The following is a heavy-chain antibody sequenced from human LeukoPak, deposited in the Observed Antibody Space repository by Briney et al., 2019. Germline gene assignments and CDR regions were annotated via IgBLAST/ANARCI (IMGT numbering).Heavy chain of an antibody. J-gene: IGHJ6*03. Sequence: SETLSLTCAVSGYSISSGHYWVWIRQPPGKGLEYIGNIYHSGSSHYNPSLKSRVTISVDTSNNQFSLKLSSVTAADTTVYYCARAKNPYYYYYYMDFWGRGTTVTVSS. CDR2: IYHSGSS. V-gene: IGHV4-38-2*01. CDR1: GYSISSGHY. CDR3: ARAKNPYYYYYYMDF.